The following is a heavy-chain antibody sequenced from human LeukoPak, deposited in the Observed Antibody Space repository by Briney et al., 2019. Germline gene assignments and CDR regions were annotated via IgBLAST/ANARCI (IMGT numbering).Heavy chain of an antibody. CDR3: ARDLCSGGSCSDY. CDR1: GFTLSSYE. V-gene: IGHV3-48*03. CDR2: ISSSGGTM. J-gene: IGHJ4*02. D-gene: IGHD2-15*01. Sequence: GGSLRLSCAASGFTLSSYEMNWVRQAPGKGLEWVSYISSSGGTMYYADSVKGRFTISRDNAKNSLYLQMNSLRAEDTAIYYCARDLCSGGSCSDYWGQGTLVTVSS.